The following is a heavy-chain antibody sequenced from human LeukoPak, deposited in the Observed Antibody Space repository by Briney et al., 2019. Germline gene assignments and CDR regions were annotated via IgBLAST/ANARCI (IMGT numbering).Heavy chain of an antibody. CDR1: GGSFSGYY. CDR3: ARKGSSSCAYYFDY. D-gene: IGHD6-13*01. CDR2: INHSGST. V-gene: IGHV4-34*01. Sequence: SETLSLTCAVYGGSFSGYYWSWIRQPPGKGLEWIGEINHSGSTNYNPSLKSRVTISVDTSKNQFSLKLSSVTAADTAVYYCARKGSSSCAYYFDYWGQGTLVTVSS. J-gene: IGHJ4*02.